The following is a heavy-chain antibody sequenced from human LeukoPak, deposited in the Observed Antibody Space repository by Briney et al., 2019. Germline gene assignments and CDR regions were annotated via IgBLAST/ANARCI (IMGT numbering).Heavy chain of an antibody. D-gene: IGHD3-22*01. CDR2: ISSSSTYK. CDR1: GFTFSSYT. CDR3: ARHPGYYDSSGYSSF. V-gene: IGHV3-21*06. J-gene: IGHJ4*02. Sequence: GGSLRLSCVASGFTFSSYTMNWVRQAPGKGLEWVSSISSSSTYKYSADLVKGRFTISRDNAKNSLYLQMDSLRAEDTAVYYCARHPGYYDSSGYSSFWGQGTLVTVSS.